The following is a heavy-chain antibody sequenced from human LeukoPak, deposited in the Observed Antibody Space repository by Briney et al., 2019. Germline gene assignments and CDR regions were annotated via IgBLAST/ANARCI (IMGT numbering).Heavy chain of an antibody. CDR2: ISGSGGST. CDR1: GFTFSSYA. CDR3: AKDHYCSSTSCYPVDY. J-gene: IGHJ4*02. Sequence: GGSLRLSCAASGFTFSSYAMSWVRQAPGKGLEWVSAISGSGGSTYYADSVKGRFTISRDNSKSTLYLQMNSLRAEDTAVYYCAKDHYCSSTSCYPVDYWGQGTLVTVSS. D-gene: IGHD2-2*01. V-gene: IGHV3-23*01.